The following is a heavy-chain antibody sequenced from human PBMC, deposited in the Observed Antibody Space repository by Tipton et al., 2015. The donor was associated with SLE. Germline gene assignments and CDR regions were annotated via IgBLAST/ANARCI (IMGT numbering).Heavy chain of an antibody. V-gene: IGHV3-21*03. CDR3: ARDTRGAARYYYYYGMDV. D-gene: IGHD6-6*01. CDR1: GFTFSSYS. CDR2: ISSSSSYI. J-gene: IGHJ6*02. Sequence: GSLRLSCAASGFTFSSYSMNWVRQAPGKGLEWVSSISSSSSYIYYADSVKGRFTISRDNAKNSLYLQMNSLRAEDTAVYYCARDTRGAARYYYYYGMDVWGQGTTVTVSS.